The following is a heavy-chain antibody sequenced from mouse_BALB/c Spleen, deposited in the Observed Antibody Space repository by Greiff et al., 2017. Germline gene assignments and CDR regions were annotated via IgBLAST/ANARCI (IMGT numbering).Heavy chain of an antibody. D-gene: IGHD3-2*01. V-gene: IGHV2-9*02. CDR2: IWAGGST. CDR1: GFSLTSYG. CDR3: AREAGTARAPGLAY. Sequence: QVQLQESGPGLVAPSQSLSITCTVSGFSLTSYGVHWVRQPPGKGLEWLGVIWAGGSTNYNSALMSRLSISKDNSKSQVFLKMNSLQTDDTAMYCCAREAGTARAPGLAYWGQGTLVTVSA. J-gene: IGHJ3*01.